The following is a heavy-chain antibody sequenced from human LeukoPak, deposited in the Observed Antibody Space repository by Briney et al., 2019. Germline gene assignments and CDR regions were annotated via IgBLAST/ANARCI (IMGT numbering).Heavy chain of an antibody. J-gene: IGHJ4*02. D-gene: IGHD3-22*01. CDR3: ARASDYYDSSGYYTFFDY. Sequence: PGGSLRLSCAASGFTFSSYDMHWVRQATGEGLEWVSAIGTAGDTYYPGSVKGRFTISRENAKNSLYLQMNSLRAGDTAVYYCARASDYYDSSGYYTFFDYWGQGTLVTVSS. V-gene: IGHV3-13*01. CDR2: IGTAGDT. CDR1: GFTFSSYD.